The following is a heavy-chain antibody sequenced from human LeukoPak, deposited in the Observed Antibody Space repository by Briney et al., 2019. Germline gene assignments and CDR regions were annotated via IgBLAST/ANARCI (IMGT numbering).Heavy chain of an antibody. CDR3: ARLVVVPAPSKYGMDV. J-gene: IGHJ6*04. Sequence: SVKVSCKASGGTFSSYAISWVRQAPGQGLEWMGGIIPIFGTANYAQKFQGRVTITADKSASTAYMELSSLRSEDTAVYYCARLVVVPAPSKYGMDVWGKGTTVTVSS. CDR2: IIPIFGTA. V-gene: IGHV1-69*06. CDR1: GGTFSSYA. D-gene: IGHD2-2*01.